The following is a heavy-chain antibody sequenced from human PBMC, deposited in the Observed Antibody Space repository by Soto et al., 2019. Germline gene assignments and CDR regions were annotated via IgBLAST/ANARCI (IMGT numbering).Heavy chain of an antibody. CDR3: ARQAAAPGIDLWFDP. V-gene: IGHV4-39*01. CDR1: GGSISSSRSY. D-gene: IGHD6-13*01. CDR2: IFYAGNT. J-gene: IGHJ5*02. Sequence: QLQLQESGPGLVKPSETLSLTCNVSGGSISSSRSYWAWFRQPPGKELEWIANIFYAGNTYYNPSRKSRVTVSVDTSKNQCSLKLDSVTAADTAGYYCARQAAAPGIDLWFDPWGQGTLVTVSS.